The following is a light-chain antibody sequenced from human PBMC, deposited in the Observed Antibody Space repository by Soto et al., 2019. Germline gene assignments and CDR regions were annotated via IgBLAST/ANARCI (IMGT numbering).Light chain of an antibody. CDR1: SSNIGSNY. V-gene: IGLV1-47*01. CDR2: RNN. CDR3: AAWYSSLSGYVV. Sequence: QSVLTQPPSASGTPGQRVTISCSGSSSNIGSNYVYWYQQLPGTAPKLLIYRNNQRPSGVPDRFSGSKSGTSASLAIVCLLYEDDDDYYCAAWYSSLSGYVVFGGGTKLTVL. J-gene: IGLJ2*01.